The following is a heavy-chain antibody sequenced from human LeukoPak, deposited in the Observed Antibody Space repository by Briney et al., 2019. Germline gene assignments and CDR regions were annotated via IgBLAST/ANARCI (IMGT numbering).Heavy chain of an antibody. CDR1: GFTFSSYG. Sequence: GGSLRLSCAASGFTFSSYGMHWVRQAPGKGLEWVAFIRYDGSNKYYADSVKGRFTISRDNSKNTLYLQMNSLRAEDTAVYYCAKDHRSSSPIGFQQWGQGTLATVSS. D-gene: IGHD6-13*01. J-gene: IGHJ1*01. V-gene: IGHV3-30*02. CDR2: IRYDGSNK. CDR3: AKDHRSSSPIGFQQ.